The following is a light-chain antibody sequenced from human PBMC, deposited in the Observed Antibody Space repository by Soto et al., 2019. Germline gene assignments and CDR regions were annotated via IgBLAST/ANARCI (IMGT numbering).Light chain of an antibody. CDR2: DAS. V-gene: IGKV3-11*01. CDR1: QNVYFY. CDR3: QERTDWRLT. J-gene: IGKJ4*01. Sequence: EIVLTQSPATLSLSPGERATVSCRASQNVYFYLAWYQQKPGQAPRLLIYDASNRATGIPTRFSGSGSGTGFNLTISSLEPEDFAVYYCQERTDWRLTFGGGTKVEVK.